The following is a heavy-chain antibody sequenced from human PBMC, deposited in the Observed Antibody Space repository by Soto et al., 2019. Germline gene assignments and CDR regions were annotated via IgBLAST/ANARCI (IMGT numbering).Heavy chain of an antibody. J-gene: IGHJ4*02. CDR3: ATEGHSSGWGWWVY. CDR2: IKRDSDDGTT. CDR1: GFTFSNAW. V-gene: IGHV3-15*07. Sequence: EVQLVESGGGLVKPGGSLRLSCAASGFTFSNAWMNWVRQAPGKGLEWVGRIKRDSDDGTTDYAAPVKVRFTISIDDSKNTVYLQMNSLKTEDTAGYYCATEGHSSGWGWWVYWGQGTLVTVSS. D-gene: IGHD6-19*01.